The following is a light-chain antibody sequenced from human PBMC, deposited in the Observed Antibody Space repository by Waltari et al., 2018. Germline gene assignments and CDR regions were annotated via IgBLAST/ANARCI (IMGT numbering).Light chain of an antibody. CDR3: QQYEGLPRT. J-gene: IGKJ2*02. CDR2: AAS. CDR1: QHIYNY. Sequence: DIQMTQSPSSLSASVGDRVTITCQASQHIYNYLNWYQQKPGKAPKLLIYAASNLQTGVPVRFSGGGSGTDCTFVISNLQPEDMATYYCQQYEGLPRTFGQGTKLEMK. V-gene: IGKV1-33*01.